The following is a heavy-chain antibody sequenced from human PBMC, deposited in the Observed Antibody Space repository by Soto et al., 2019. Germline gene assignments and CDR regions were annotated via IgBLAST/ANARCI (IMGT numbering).Heavy chain of an antibody. CDR3: ARGYCSSTSCYSAFDI. CDR1: GGTFSSYT. Sequence: ASVKVSCKASGGTFSSYTISWVRQAPGQGLEWMGRIIPILGIANYAQKFQGRVTITADKSTSTAYMELSSLRSEDTAVYYCARGYCSSTSCYSAFDIWGQGTMVTVSS. J-gene: IGHJ3*02. V-gene: IGHV1-69*02. CDR2: IIPILGIA. D-gene: IGHD2-2*01.